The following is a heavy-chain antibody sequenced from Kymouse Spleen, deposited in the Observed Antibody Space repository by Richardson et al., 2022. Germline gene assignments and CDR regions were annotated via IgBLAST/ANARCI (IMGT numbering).Heavy chain of an antibody. CDR3: TTGPAASYYYGMDV. J-gene: IGHJ6*02. CDR2: IKSKTDGGTT. D-gene: IGHD6-13*01. Sequence: EVQLVESGGGLVKPGGSLRLSCAASGFTFSNAWMSWVRQAPGKGLEWVGRIKSKTDGGTTDYAAPVKGRFTISRDDSKNTLYLQMNSLKTEDTAVYYCTTGPAASYYYGMDVWGQGTTVTVSS. CDR1: GFTFSNAW. V-gene: IGHV3-15*01.